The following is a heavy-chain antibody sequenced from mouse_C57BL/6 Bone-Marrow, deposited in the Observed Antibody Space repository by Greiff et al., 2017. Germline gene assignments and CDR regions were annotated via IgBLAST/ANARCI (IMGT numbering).Heavy chain of an antibody. V-gene: IGHV1-69*01. Sequence: VQLQQSGAELVMPGASVKLSCKASGYTFTSYWMHWVKQRPGQGLEWIGEIDPSDSYTNYNQKFKGKSTLTVDKSSSTAYMQLSSLTSEDSAVYYCAKDGGLDYWGQGTTLTVSS. J-gene: IGHJ2*01. CDR3: AKDGGLDY. CDR2: IDPSDSYT. D-gene: IGHD1-1*02. CDR1: GYTFTSYW.